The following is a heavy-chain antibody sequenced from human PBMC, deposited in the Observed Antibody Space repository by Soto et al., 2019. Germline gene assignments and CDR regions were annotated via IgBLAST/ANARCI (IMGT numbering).Heavy chain of an antibody. V-gene: IGHV1-18*01. CDR2: ISAYNGNT. Sequence: ASVKVSCKASGYTFTSYGISWVRQAPGQGLEWMGWISAYNGNTNYAQKLQGRVTMNTDTSTSTAYMELRSLRSDDTAVYYCAGDSRSGWPNDAFDIWGQGKMVTV. D-gene: IGHD6-19*01. J-gene: IGHJ3*02. CDR3: AGDSRSGWPNDAFDI. CDR1: GYTFTSYG.